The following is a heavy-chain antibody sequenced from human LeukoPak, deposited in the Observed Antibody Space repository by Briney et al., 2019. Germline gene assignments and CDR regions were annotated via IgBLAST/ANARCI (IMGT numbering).Heavy chain of an antibody. CDR3: ARDGIATAGPAVNWFDP. CDR2: ISYDGSNK. Sequence: PGGSQRLSCAASGFTFSSYALHWVRQAPGKGLDWVAVISYDGSNKYYADSVKGRFTISRDNSKNTLYLQMNSLRAEDTAVYYCARDGIATAGPAVNWFDPWGQGTLVTVSS. J-gene: IGHJ5*02. V-gene: IGHV3-30*01. D-gene: IGHD6-13*01. CDR1: GFTFSSYA.